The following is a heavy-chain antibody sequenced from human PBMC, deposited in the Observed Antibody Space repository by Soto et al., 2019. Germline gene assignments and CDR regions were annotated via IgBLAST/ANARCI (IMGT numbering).Heavy chain of an antibody. V-gene: IGHV4-34*01. CDR1: GGSFSDYF. CDR2: INNSGTT. CDR3: VATTMAYYYGMDV. D-gene: IGHD5-12*01. J-gene: IGHJ6*02. Sequence: QVQLQQWGAGLLKPSETLSLTCAVYGGSFSDYFWSWIRQPPGQGLEWVGEINNSGTTNYNPSLKSRVTIPLDTSQNHFSLNLTSVTAADTAVYYSVATTMAYYYGMDVWGQGTTVPVSS.